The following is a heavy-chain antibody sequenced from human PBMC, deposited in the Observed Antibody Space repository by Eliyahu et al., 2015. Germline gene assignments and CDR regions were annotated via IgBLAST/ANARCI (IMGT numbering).Heavy chain of an antibody. V-gene: IGHV3-64D*08. CDR2: ISPGGGTA. J-gene: IGHJ6*02. D-gene: IGHD1-26*01. CDR1: GPTFTSYS. CDR3: VKSGTTRFMDV. Sequence: EVQLVESGGGSVQPGGSRRLSCSASGPTFTSYSMHWGRQGPGKGLEYVSGISPGGGTAYYADSVKDRFTISRDNSKNTLYLQMSSLRAEDTAVYYCVKSGTTRFMDVWGQGTTVAVSS.